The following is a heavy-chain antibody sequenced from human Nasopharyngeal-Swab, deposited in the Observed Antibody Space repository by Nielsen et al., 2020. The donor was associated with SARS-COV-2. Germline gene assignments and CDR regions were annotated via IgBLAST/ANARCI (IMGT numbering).Heavy chain of an antibody. CDR2: INSDGSST. J-gene: IGHJ4*02. Sequence: ETLSLTCAASGFTFSSYWMHWVRQAPGKGLVWVSRINSDGSSTSYADSVKGRFTISRDNAKNTLYLQMNSLRAEDTAVYYCAKGTKGSGGNYWGQGTLVTVSS. CDR1: GFTFSSYW. V-gene: IGHV3-74*01. CDR3: AKGTKGSGGNY. D-gene: IGHD6-25*01.